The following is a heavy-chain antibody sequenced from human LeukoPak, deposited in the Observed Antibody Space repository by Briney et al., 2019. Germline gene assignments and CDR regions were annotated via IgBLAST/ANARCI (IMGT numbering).Heavy chain of an antibody. Sequence: PGESLRLSCAASGFTFDDYAMHWVRQAPGKGLEWVSGISWNSGSIGYADSVKGRFTISRDNAKNSLYLQMSSLRAEDTALYYCAKGYDSSGYQGDAFDIWGQGTMVTVSS. CDR2: ISWNSGSI. J-gene: IGHJ3*02. D-gene: IGHD3-22*01. CDR3: AKGYDSSGYQGDAFDI. V-gene: IGHV3-9*01. CDR1: GFTFDDYA.